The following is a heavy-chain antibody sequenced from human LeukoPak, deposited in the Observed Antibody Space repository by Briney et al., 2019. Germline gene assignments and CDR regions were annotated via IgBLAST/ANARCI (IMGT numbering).Heavy chain of an antibody. CDR1: GGTFSSYA. CDR3: ARGRATVTTVGPFDY. Sequence: SVKVSCKASGGTFSSYAISWVRQAPGQGLEWMGGIIPIFGTANYAQKFQGRVTITTDESTSTAYMELSSLRSEDTAVYYCARGRATVTTVGPFDYWGQGTLVTVSS. J-gene: IGHJ4*02. V-gene: IGHV1-69*05. D-gene: IGHD4-11*01. CDR2: IIPIFGTA.